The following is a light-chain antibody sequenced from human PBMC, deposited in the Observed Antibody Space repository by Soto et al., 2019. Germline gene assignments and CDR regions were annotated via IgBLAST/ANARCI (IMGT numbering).Light chain of an antibody. V-gene: IGKV1-39*01. CDR1: QNIARY. Sequence: DIQMTQSPSSLSASVGDRVTITCRASQNIARYLNWYQHKPGKAPELLIDAASNLQDGVPSRFSGSGSGTEFTLTISSLQPEDFALYYCQQTYTTPASTFGQGTSVDVK. CDR3: QQTYTTPAST. CDR2: AAS. J-gene: IGKJ1*01.